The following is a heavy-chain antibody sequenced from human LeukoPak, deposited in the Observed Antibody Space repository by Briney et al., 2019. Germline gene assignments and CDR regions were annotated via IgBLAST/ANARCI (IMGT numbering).Heavy chain of an antibody. CDR2: IYFNGLT. CDR1: GDSVTSSGYY. Sequence: SETLSLTCSVSGDSVTSSGYYWAWVRLPPGKGLEWIASIYFNGLTYYTPSLKSRVTISLDTSKNEFSLKMNSVTAADTALYHCTRHIGYTPMDVWGQGTTVTVSS. CDR3: TRHIGYTPMDV. V-gene: IGHV4-39*01. D-gene: IGHD1-1*01. J-gene: IGHJ6*02.